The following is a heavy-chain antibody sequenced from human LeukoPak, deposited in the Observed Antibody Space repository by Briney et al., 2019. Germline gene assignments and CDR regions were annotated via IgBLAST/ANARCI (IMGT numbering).Heavy chain of an antibody. V-gene: IGHV3-7*01. Sequence: GGSLRLTCAASGFTSSSHWMGWVRQAPGKGLEWVANIKPDGSEKNYLDSVKGRFTISRDNAKNSMYLQMNSLRAEDTAVYHCAKDRSGSYSQGLDYWGQGTLVTVSS. CDR1: GFTSSSHW. D-gene: IGHD1-26*01. CDR2: IKPDGSEK. CDR3: AKDRSGSYSQGLDY. J-gene: IGHJ4*02.